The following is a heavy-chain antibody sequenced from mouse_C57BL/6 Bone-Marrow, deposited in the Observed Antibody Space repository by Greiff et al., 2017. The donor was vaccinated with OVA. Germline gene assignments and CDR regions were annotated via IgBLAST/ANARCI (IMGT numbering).Heavy chain of an antibody. D-gene: IGHD1-1*01. V-gene: IGHV14-3*01. CDR3: AVYYYGSYYFDY. CDR2: IDPANGNT. Sequence: EVQLVESVAELVRPGASVKLSCTASGFNIKNTYMHWVKQRPEQGLEWIGRIDPANGNTKYAPKFQGKATITADTSSNTAYLQLSSLTSEDTAIYYCAVYYYGSYYFDYWGQGTTLTVSS. J-gene: IGHJ2*01. CDR1: GFNIKNTY.